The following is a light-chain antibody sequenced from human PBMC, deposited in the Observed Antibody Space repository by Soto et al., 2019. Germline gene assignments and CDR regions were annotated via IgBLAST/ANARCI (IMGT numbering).Light chain of an antibody. J-gene: IGKJ2*01. CDR2: DAS. Sequence: DIQMTQSPSTLSASVGDRVTITCRASQSVNKWLAWYQQKPRRDPNLVIYDASTLQTSVTSTFSGSGSGTEFTLTISSLQPDDFGTYYCQQYQSWPYTFGQGTKLEIK. CDR3: QQYQSWPYT. CDR1: QSVNKW. V-gene: IGKV1-5*01.